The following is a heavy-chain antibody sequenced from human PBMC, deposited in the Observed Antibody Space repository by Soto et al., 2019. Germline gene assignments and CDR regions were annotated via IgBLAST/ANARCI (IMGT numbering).Heavy chain of an antibody. Sequence: GGSLRLSCAASGFTFSSYDMHWVRQATGKGLEWVSAIGTAGDTYYPGSVKGRFTISRENAKNSLYLQMNSLRAEDTAVYYCASSIAAANRWGNYYYYGMDVWGQGTTVTVSS. J-gene: IGHJ6*02. CDR2: IGTAGDT. D-gene: IGHD6-13*01. CDR3: ASSIAAANRWGNYYYYGMDV. CDR1: GFTFSSYD. V-gene: IGHV3-13*01.